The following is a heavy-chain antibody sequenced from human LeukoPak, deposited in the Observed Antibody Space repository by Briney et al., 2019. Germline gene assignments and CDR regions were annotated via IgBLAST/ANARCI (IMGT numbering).Heavy chain of an antibody. D-gene: IGHD1-20*01. J-gene: IGHJ6*03. CDR3: ARVERYNWNDVYYYYYMDV. CDR1: GGSISSGGYS. V-gene: IGHV4-30-4*07. CDR2: IYYSGRT. Sequence: PSETLSLTCTVSGGSISSGGYSWNWIRQPPGKGLEWIGYIYYSGRTYYNPSLKSRVTISVDTSKNQFSLKLSSVTAADTAVYYCARVERYNWNDVYYYYYMDVWGKGTTVTISS.